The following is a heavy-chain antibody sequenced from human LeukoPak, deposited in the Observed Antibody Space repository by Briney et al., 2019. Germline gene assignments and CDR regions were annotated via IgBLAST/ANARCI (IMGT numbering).Heavy chain of an antibody. J-gene: IGHJ4*02. V-gene: IGHV1-69*05. CDR3: ARAGYCSGGSCYSSFDY. CDR1: GGTFSSYA. D-gene: IGHD2-15*01. Sequence: ASVKVSCKASGGTFSSYAISWVRQAPGQGLEWMGGIIPIFGTANYAQKFQGRVTTTTDESTSTAYMELSSLRSEDTAVYYCARAGYCSGGSCYSSFDYWGQGTLVTVSS. CDR2: IIPIFGTA.